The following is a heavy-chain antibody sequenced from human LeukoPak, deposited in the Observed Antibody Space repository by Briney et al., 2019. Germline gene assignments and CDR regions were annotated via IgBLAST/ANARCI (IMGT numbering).Heavy chain of an antibody. CDR1: GGSFSGYY. V-gene: IGHV4-34*01. CDR3: ARDEDCSGSSCYTDDAFDI. CDR2: IDHSGST. Sequence: SETLSLPCAVYGGSFSGYYWSWIRQPPGKGLEWIGEIDHSGSTNYNPSLKSRVTISVDTSKNQFSLKLSSVTAADTAVYYCARDEDCSGSSCYTDDAFDIWGQGTMVTVSS. J-gene: IGHJ3*02. D-gene: IGHD2-15*01.